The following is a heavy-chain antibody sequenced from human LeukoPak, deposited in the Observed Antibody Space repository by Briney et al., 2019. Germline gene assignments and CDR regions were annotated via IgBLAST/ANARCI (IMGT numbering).Heavy chain of an antibody. V-gene: IGHV3-7*01. CDR3: ARDGYSSSFYYYYYGLDV. D-gene: IGHD6-13*01. J-gene: IGHJ6*02. Sequence: PGGSLRLSCAASGFTFSSYWMSWVRQAPGKGLEWVANIKQDGSEKYDVDSVKGRFTISRDNAKNSLYLQMNSLRAEDTAVYYCARDGYSSSFYYYYYGLDVWGQGTTVTVSS. CDR2: IKQDGSEK. CDR1: GFTFSSYW.